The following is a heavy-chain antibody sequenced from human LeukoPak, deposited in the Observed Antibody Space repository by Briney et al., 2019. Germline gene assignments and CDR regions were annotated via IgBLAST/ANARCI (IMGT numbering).Heavy chain of an antibody. J-gene: IGHJ3*02. CDR3: SGSGWTTDAFDI. D-gene: IGHD6-19*01. V-gene: IGHV3-23*01. CDR1: GFTFRTYA. Sequence: GGSLRLSCTGSGFTFRTYAFSWVRQAPGKGLEWVSATGSNGVTYYADSVKGRFTISRDNSKNSLYLQMNSLRAEDTAVYYCSGSGWTTDAFDIWGQGTMVTVSS. CDR2: TGSNGVT.